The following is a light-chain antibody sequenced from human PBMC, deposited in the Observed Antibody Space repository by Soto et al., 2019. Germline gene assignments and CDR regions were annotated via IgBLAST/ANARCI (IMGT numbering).Light chain of an antibody. CDR2: AAS. V-gene: IGKV1-9*01. Sequence: DIQLTQSPSFLSASVGDRVTITCRASQGISSYLAWYQQKPGKAPKLLIYAASTLQSGVPSRFSGSGSGTEFTHTISSKQPEDFATYYCQQLNSYPRTFGQGTTVDIK. J-gene: IGKJ1*01. CDR1: QGISSY. CDR3: QQLNSYPRT.